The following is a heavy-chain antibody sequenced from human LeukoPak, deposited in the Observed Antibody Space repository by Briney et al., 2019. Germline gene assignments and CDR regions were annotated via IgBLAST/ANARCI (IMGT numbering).Heavy chain of an antibody. CDR2: ISGSGGST. CDR3: ARIPVATNWFDP. Sequence: SGGSLRLSCAASGFTFSSYAMSWVRQAPGKGLEWVSGISGSGGSTYYADSVKGRFTISRDNSKNTLYLQMNSLRAEDTAVYYCARIPVATNWFDPWGQGTLVTVSS. D-gene: IGHD2-15*01. J-gene: IGHJ5*02. CDR1: GFTFSSYA. V-gene: IGHV3-23*01.